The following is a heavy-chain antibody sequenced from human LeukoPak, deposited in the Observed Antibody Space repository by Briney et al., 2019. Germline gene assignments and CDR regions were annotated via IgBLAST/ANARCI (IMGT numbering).Heavy chain of an antibody. V-gene: IGHV1-2*06. CDR1: GYTFTGYY. J-gene: IGHJ4*02. D-gene: IGHD2-2*01. Sequence: ASVKVSCKAAGYTFTGYYIHWVRQAPGQGLEWMGRINPNSGGTNYAQKFQGRVTMTRDTSISTAYMELSRLRSDDTAVYFCARDLGSTRGYWGQGTLVTVSS. CDR3: ARDLGSTRGY. CDR2: INPNSGGT.